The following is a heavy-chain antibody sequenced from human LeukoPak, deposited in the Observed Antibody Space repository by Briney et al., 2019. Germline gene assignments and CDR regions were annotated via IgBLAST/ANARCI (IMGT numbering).Heavy chain of an antibody. CDR2: IYSGGST. CDR3: AKDIEPAGLFLDY. J-gene: IGHJ4*02. Sequence: PGGSLRLSCAASGFTVSSNYMSWVRQAPGKGLEWVSVIYSGGSTYYADSVKGRFTISRDNAKNSLYLQMNSLRAEDTAVYYCAKDIEPAGLFLDYWGQGTLVTVSS. D-gene: IGHD6-13*01. CDR1: GFTVSSNY. V-gene: IGHV3-53*01.